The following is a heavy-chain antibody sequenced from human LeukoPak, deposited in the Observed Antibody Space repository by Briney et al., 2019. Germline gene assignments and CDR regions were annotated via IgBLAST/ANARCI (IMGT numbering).Heavy chain of an antibody. V-gene: IGHV4-59*11. CDR1: GRSISSHH. J-gene: IGHJ3*02. CDR3: ARLLDNDSSGDPDTFDM. D-gene: IGHD6-25*01. CDR2: IYYSGRT. Sequence: PSETLSLTCTVSGRSISSHHWTWIRQPPGKGLEWIGFIYYSGRTMHNPSLQSRITISVDTSENNFSLKLTSVTAADTAVYYCARLLDNDSSGDPDTFDMWGQGTVVTVSS.